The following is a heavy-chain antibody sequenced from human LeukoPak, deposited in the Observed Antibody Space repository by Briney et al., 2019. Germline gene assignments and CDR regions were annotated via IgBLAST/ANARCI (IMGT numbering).Heavy chain of an antibody. J-gene: IGHJ3*02. V-gene: IGHV3-7*01. CDR1: GFTFRTYW. D-gene: IGHD2-2*01. Sequence: PGGSLRLSCVASGFTFRTYWMTWVRQAQGKGLEWVANVKQDGSEKNYVDSVKGRFTISRDNAKNSLYLQMNSLRVEDTAVYYCARDSGVPGGVHAGFDIWGQGTMVTVSS. CDR3: ARDSGVPGGVHAGFDI. CDR2: VKQDGSEK.